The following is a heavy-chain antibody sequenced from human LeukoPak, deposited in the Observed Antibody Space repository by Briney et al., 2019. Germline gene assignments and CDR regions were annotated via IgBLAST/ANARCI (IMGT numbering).Heavy chain of an antibody. CDR1: GYTFPAYY. J-gene: IGHJ5*02. CDR3: ARTLYRRLGKLSFGPYWFDP. Sequence: ASVKVSCKASGYTFPAYYLHWVRQAPGQGFEWMGWINPHSGDTNYAQKFRGRVTMTRDTSITTAYTELSRLRSDDTAVYYCARTLYRRLGKLSFGPYWFDPWGQGTLVTVSS. CDR2: INPHSGDT. D-gene: IGHD3-16*02. V-gene: IGHV1-2*02.